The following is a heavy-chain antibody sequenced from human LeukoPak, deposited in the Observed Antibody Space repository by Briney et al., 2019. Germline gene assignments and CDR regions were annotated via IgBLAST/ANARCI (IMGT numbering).Heavy chain of an antibody. V-gene: IGHV3-9*01. CDR1: GFTFDDYA. J-gene: IGHJ4*02. Sequence: GGSLRLSCAASGFTFDDYAMHWVRQAPGKGLEWVSGISWNSGSIGYADSVKGRFTISRDNAKNSLYLQMNSLRAEDTAVYYCARDHGDDWGQGTLVTVSS. CDR2: ISWNSGSI. CDR3: ARDHGDD.